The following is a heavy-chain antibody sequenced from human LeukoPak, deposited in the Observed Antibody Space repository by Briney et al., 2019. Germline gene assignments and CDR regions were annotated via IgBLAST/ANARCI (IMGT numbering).Heavy chain of an antibody. CDR3: AKAYSSSWYTPTGGCDY. J-gene: IGHJ4*02. Sequence: GGSLRLSCAASGFTFSSYGMSWVRQAPGKGLEWVSAISGSGGSTYYADSVKGRFTISRDNSKNTLYLQMNSLRAEDTAVYYCAKAYSSSWYTPTGGCDYWGQGTLVTVSS. V-gene: IGHV3-23*01. CDR2: ISGSGGST. CDR1: GFTFSSYG. D-gene: IGHD6-13*01.